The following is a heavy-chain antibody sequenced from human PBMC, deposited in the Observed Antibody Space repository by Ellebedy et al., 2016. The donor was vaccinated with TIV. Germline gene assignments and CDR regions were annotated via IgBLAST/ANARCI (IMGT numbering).Heavy chain of an antibody. V-gene: IGHV4-61*08. CDR3: ATARIVGATGRNMDV. Sequence: MPGGSLRLSCTVSGDSVSSSGYYWSWIRQPPGKGLEWIGYIYYNGNTVYSPSLKSRVTISLDTSQNQFSLKLASVTAADTAVYYCATARIVGATGRNMDVWGQGTTVTVSS. D-gene: IGHD1-26*01. CDR1: GDSVSSSGYY. CDR2: IYYNGNT. J-gene: IGHJ6*02.